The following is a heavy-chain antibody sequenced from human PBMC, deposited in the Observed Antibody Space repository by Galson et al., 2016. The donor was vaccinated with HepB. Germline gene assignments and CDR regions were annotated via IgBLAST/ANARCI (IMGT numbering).Heavy chain of an antibody. CDR2: ISSSSSYT. Sequence: SLRLSCAASGFTFSDSYMSWIRQAPGKRLEWVSYISSSSSYTNYADSVKDRFTISRDNAKNSLYLQMSSLRVEDTAVYYCARKGAAAAGYALDVWGQGTTVTVSS. CDR1: GFTFSDSY. CDR3: ARKGAAAAGYALDV. J-gene: IGHJ6*02. V-gene: IGHV3-11*06. D-gene: IGHD6-13*01.